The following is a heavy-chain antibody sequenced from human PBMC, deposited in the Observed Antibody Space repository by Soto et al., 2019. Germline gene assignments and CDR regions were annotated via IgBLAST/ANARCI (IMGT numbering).Heavy chain of an antibody. CDR2: ILHDGSNK. CDR1: GFSFRSYE. CDR3: ARDLAQVDP. Sequence: QAQLVESGGGVLQPGRSLRLSCAASGFSFRSYEMHWVRQAPGKGPEWVAAILHDGSNKYYADSVKGRFTLSRDNSKNTMYWEMNSVRIEDTAVYYCARDLAQVDPWGQGTLVTVSS. J-gene: IGHJ5*02. V-gene: IGHV3-30-3*01.